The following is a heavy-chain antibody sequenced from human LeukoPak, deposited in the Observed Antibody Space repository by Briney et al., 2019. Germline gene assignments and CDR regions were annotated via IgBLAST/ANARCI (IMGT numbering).Heavy chain of an antibody. Sequence: PGGSLRLSCAASGFTFSDYYMSWIRQASGKGMEWVSYISSSGSNIYYADSVKGRFTISWDNAKYSLYLQMNSLRAEDTAVYYCARDRSYDYVWGSYRFSPFDYWGQGTLVTVSS. V-gene: IGHV3-11*01. D-gene: IGHD3-16*02. CDR3: ARDRSYDYVWGSYRFSPFDY. CDR1: GFTFSDYY. J-gene: IGHJ4*02. CDR2: ISSSGSNI.